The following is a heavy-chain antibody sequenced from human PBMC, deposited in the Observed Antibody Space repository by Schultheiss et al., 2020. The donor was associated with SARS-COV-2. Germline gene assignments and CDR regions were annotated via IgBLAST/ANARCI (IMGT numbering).Heavy chain of an antibody. CDR3: ARDNTYYGPMDV. J-gene: IGHJ6*02. Sequence: GGSLRLSCAASGFTFSSYGMHWVRQAPGKGLEWVAVISYDGSNKYYADSVKGRFTISRDNSKNSVYLQMNSLRAEDTAVYYCARDNTYYGPMDVWGQGTTVTVSS. D-gene: IGHD3-10*01. V-gene: IGHV3-30*12. CDR2: ISYDGSNK. CDR1: GFTFSSYG.